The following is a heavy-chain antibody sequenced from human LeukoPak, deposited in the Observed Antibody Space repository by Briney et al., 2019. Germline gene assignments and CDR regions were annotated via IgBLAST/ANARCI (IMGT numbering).Heavy chain of an antibody. J-gene: IGHJ5*02. Sequence: SETLSLTCAVYGGSFSNYYWTWIRQPPGKGLEWIGEGHHSGSTNYNPSLKTRVTISVDTSRSQFSLKLTSVTAADTAVYYCARGSQWGDYARFDPWGQGTLVTVSS. V-gene: IGHV4-34*01. CDR2: GHHSGST. CDR3: ARGSQWGDYARFDP. CDR1: GGSFSNYY. D-gene: IGHD4-17*01.